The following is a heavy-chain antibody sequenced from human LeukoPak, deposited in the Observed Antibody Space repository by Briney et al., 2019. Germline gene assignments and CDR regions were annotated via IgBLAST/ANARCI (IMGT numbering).Heavy chain of an antibody. J-gene: IGHJ3*02. CDR2: IYTSGST. Sequence: PSETLSLTCTVSGGSISSYYWSWIRQPAGKGLEWIGRIYTSGSTNYNPSLKSRVTMSVDTSKNLFSLKLSSVTAADTAVYYCARGRSMIVVVDAFDIWGQGTMVTVSS. CDR3: ARGRSMIVVVDAFDI. CDR1: GGSISSYY. V-gene: IGHV4-4*07. D-gene: IGHD3-22*01.